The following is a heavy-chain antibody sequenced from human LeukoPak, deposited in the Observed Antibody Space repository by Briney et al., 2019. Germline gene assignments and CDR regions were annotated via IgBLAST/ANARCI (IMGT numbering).Heavy chain of an antibody. CDR1: GGSISSSSYY. V-gene: IGHV4-39*07. D-gene: IGHD4-17*01. CDR2: IYYNGGT. Sequence: SETLSLTCTVSGGSISSSSYYWGWIRQPPGKGLEWIGTIYYNGGTYYNPSLKSRVTISIDTSKNQFSLKLTSVTAADTAVYYCAREGRRAVTTDPLAYWGQGTLVTVSS. CDR3: AREGRRAVTTDPLAY. J-gene: IGHJ4*02.